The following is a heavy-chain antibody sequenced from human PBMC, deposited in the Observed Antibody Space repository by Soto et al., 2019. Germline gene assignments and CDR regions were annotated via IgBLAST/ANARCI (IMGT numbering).Heavy chain of an antibody. CDR1: GYTFSSYD. D-gene: IGHD1-26*01. CDR3: AISDSRWERPWFDP. CDR2: MNPNSGNT. Sequence: QVQLVQSGAEVKKPGASVKVSCKASGYTFSSYDINWVRQAPGQGLEWMGWMNPNSGNTGYAQKFQGRVTMTRNTSIRTAYMELSSLRPEDTAVYYCAISDSRWERPWFDPWGQGTLVTVSS. V-gene: IGHV1-8*01. J-gene: IGHJ5*02.